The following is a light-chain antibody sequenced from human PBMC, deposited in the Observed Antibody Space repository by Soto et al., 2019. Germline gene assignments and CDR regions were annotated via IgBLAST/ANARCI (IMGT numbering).Light chain of an antibody. CDR2: TTS. Sequence: IQMTQSPSTLSASVGDRVTITCRASQSVGNWLAWYQQKPGKAPKLLIYTTSAFHTGVPSRFSGSGSGTDFTLTISSLQPDDFATSYCQQYNTYPRTFGPGTKVEI. J-gene: IGKJ3*01. V-gene: IGKV1-5*03. CDR1: QSVGNW. CDR3: QQYNTYPRT.